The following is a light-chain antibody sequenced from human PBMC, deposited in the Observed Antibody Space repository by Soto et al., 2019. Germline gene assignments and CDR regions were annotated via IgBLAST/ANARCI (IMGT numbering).Light chain of an antibody. V-gene: IGKV3-20*01. Sequence: EIVLTQSPGTLSLSPGERATLSCRASQSVTSNYVAWYQQKPGQAPRLLIFGASSRATGIPDRFSGRGSGTDSTLTVSRLEPEDFAVYFCHQYGNSLTFGGGTKVDIK. CDR2: GAS. CDR1: QSVTSNY. J-gene: IGKJ4*01. CDR3: HQYGNSLT.